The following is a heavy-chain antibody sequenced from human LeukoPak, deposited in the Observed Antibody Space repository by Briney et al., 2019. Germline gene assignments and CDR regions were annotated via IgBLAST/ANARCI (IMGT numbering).Heavy chain of an antibody. D-gene: IGHD4-17*01. J-gene: IGHJ4*02. CDR2: FDPEDGET. CDR1: GYTLTELS. CDR3: ATEGVYGDHSVYFDY. V-gene: IGHV1-24*01. Sequence: ASVKVSCKVSGYTLTELSIHWVRQAPGKGLEWMGGFDPEDGETIYAQKFQGRVTMTEDTSTDTAYMELSSLRSEDTAVYYCATEGVYGDHSVYFDYWGQGTLVTVSS.